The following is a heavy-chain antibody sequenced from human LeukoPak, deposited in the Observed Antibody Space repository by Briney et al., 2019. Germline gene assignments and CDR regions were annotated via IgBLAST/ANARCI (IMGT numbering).Heavy chain of an antibody. V-gene: IGHV3-11*04. CDR2: ISSSGSTI. CDR1: GFTFSDYY. J-gene: IGHJ4*02. D-gene: IGHD4-17*01. CDR3: ARVNGDYDWYFGY. Sequence: GGSLRLSCAAPGFTFSDYYMSWIRQAPGKGLEWVSYISSSGSTIYYADSVKGRFTISRDKAKNSLYLQMNSLRAEDTAVYFCARVNGDYDWYFGYWGQGTLVTVSA.